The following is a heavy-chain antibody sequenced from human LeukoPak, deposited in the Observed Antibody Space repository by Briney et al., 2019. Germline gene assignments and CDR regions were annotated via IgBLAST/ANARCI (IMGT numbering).Heavy chain of an antibody. J-gene: IGHJ4*02. CDR3: ARVSAAGFPFDY. CDR2: IYYSGST. V-gene: IGHV4-39*07. Sequence: SETLSLTCTVSGGSISSSSYYWGWIRQPPGKGLEWIVSIYYSGSTYYNPSLKSRFTISVDTSKNQFSLKLSSVTAADTAVYYCARVSAAGFPFDYWGQGTLVTVSS. D-gene: IGHD6-13*01. CDR1: GGSISSSSYY.